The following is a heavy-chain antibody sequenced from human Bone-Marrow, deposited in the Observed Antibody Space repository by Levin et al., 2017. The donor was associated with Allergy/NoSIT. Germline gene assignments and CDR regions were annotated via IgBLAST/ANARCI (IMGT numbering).Heavy chain of an antibody. CDR3: AKPPNNWNDYYYGMDV. D-gene: IGHD1-20*01. CDR1: GFIFTNYG. Sequence: PGGSLRLSCEGSGFIFTNYGMHWVRQAPGKGLEWVAVISYDGANMYYADSVKGRFTISRDNSLNTVYLQMNSLRPEDTALYYCAKPPNNWNDYYYGMDVWGQGTTVTVSS. J-gene: IGHJ6*02. V-gene: IGHV3-30*18. CDR2: ISYDGANM.